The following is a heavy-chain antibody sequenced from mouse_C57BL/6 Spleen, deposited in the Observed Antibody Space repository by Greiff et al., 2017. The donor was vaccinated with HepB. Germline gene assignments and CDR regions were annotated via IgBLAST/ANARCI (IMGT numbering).Heavy chain of an antibody. Sequence: EVKVVESGGGLVKPGGSLKLSCAASGFTFSDYGMHWVRQAPEKGLEWVAYISSGSSTIYYADTVKGRFTISRDNAKNTLFLQMTSLRSEDTAMYYCARWYSNSAMDYWGQGTSVTVSS. V-gene: IGHV5-17*01. CDR1: GFTFSDYG. CDR2: ISSGSSTI. CDR3: ARWYSNSAMDY. J-gene: IGHJ4*01. D-gene: IGHD2-5*01.